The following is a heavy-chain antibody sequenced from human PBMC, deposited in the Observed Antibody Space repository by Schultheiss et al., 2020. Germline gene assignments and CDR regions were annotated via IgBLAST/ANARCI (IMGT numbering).Heavy chain of an antibody. J-gene: IGHJ6*02. CDR3: ARVPEPQWLGLYYYYGMDV. Sequence: GGSLRLSCAASGFTFSSYWMHWVRQAPGKGLVWVSRINSDGSSTSYADSVKGRFTISRDNAKNTLYLQMNSLRAEDTAVYYCARVPEPQWLGLYYYYGMDVWGQGTTVTVSS. V-gene: IGHV3-74*01. D-gene: IGHD6-19*01. CDR1: GFTFSSYW. CDR2: INSDGSST.